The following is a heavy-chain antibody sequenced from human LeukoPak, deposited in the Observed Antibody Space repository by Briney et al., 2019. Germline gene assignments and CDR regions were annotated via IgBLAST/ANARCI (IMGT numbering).Heavy chain of an antibody. CDR1: GFTFSSYG. D-gene: IGHD3-3*01. Sequence: QPGRSLRLSCAASGFTFSSYGMHWVRQAPGKGLEWAAVIWYDGSNKYYADSVKGRFTISRDNSKNTLYLQMNSLRAEDTAVYYCAKDRVPGGYYDFWSGYYSDFDYWGQGTLVTVSS. V-gene: IGHV3-33*06. CDR2: IWYDGSNK. J-gene: IGHJ4*02. CDR3: AKDRVPGGYYDFWSGYYSDFDY.